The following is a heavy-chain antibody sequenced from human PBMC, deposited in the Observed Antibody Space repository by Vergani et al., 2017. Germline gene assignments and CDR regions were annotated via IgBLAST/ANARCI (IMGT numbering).Heavy chain of an antibody. CDR2: INHSGST. V-gene: IGHV4-34*01. J-gene: IGHJ4*02. D-gene: IGHD5-24*01. CDR3: ARDFGGVEMATTPYY. CDR1: GGSFSGYY. Sequence: QVQLQQWGAGLLKPSETLSLTCAVYGGSFSGYYWSWIRQPPGKGLEWIGEINHSGSTNYNPSLKSRVTISVDTSKNQFSLKLSSVTAADTAVYYCARDFGGVEMATTPYYWGQGTLVTVSS.